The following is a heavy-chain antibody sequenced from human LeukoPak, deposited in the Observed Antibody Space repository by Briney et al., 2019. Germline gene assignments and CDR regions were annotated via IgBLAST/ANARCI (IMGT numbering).Heavy chain of an antibody. CDR3: ARDWVDIVGAFDI. D-gene: IGHD2-2*03. J-gene: IGHJ3*02. Sequence: GASVKVSCKASGYTFTGYYMHWVRQAPGQGLEWMGWINPNSGGTNYAQKLQGRVTMTTDTSTSTAYMELRSLRSDDTAVYYCARDWVDIVGAFDIWGQGTMVTVSS. V-gene: IGHV1-2*02. CDR2: INPNSGGT. CDR1: GYTFTGYY.